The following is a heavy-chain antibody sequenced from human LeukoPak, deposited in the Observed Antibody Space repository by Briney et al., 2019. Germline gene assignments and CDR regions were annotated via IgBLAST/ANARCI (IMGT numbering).Heavy chain of an antibody. Sequence: GGSLRLSCAAPGFTFSSYSMNWVRQAPGKGLEWVSSISSSSSYIYYADSVKGRFTISRDNAKNSLYLQMNSLRAEDTAVYYCARARPTVTHGDYWGQGTLVTVSS. CDR3: ARARPTVTHGDY. D-gene: IGHD4-17*01. J-gene: IGHJ4*02. CDR1: GFTFSSYS. CDR2: ISSSSSYI. V-gene: IGHV3-21*01.